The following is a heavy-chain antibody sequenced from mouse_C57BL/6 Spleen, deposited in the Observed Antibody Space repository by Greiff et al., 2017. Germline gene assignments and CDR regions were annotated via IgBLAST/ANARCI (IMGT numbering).Heavy chain of an antibody. CDR2: IYPSDSET. CDR1: GYTFTSYW. J-gene: IGHJ2*01. V-gene: IGHV1-61*01. CDR3: ARAPGDYGSSYDYFDY. D-gene: IGHD1-1*01. Sequence: QVQLKQSGAELVRPGSSVKLSCKASGYTFTSYWMDWVKQRPGQGLEWIGNIYPSDSETHYNQKFKDKATLTVDKSSSTAYMQLSSLTSEDSAVYYCARAPGDYGSSYDYFDYGGQGTTLTVSS.